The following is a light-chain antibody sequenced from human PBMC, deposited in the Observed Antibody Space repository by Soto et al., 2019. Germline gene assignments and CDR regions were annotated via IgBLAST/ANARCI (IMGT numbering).Light chain of an antibody. CDR2: DAS. Sequence: DIQMTQSLSSLSASVGATVTITCQASQDISNYLNWYQQKPGKAPKLLIYDASNLETGVPSRVSGSGSGTDVTFTFSSLQPEDIATYYCQQYDNLPLTFGGGTRWIS. CDR3: QQYDNLPLT. CDR1: QDISNY. J-gene: IGKJ4*01. V-gene: IGKV1-33*01.